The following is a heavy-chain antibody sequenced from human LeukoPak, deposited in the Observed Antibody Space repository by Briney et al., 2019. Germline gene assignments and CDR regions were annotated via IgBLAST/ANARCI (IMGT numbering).Heavy chain of an antibody. V-gene: IGHV3-11*01. Sequence: GGSLRLSCTASGFTFSDSFMSWIRQAPGKGLEWISYISSRGTTIYYADSVKGRFTISRDNDKNSLYLQINSLRVDDTAVFYCAKGSLAVPTTPFDFWGQGTLVTVSS. D-gene: IGHD1-26*01. J-gene: IGHJ4*02. CDR1: GFTFSDSF. CDR3: AKGSLAVPTTPFDF. CDR2: ISSRGTTI.